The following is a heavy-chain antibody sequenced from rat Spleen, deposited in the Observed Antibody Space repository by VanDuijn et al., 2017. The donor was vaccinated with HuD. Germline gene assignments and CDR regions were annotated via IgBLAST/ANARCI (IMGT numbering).Heavy chain of an antibody. CDR3: TTGVYSLDY. CDR2: ITTGGAST. V-gene: IGHV5-27*01. D-gene: IGHD1-1*01. CDR1: GFTFSNYY. J-gene: IGHJ2*01. Sequence: EVQLVESGGGLVQPGRSLKLSCAASGFTFSNYYMAWVRQAPTRGLEWVAYITTGGASTYYRDSVKGRFTISRDNTKSTLYLQMDSLRSEDTATYYCTTGVYSLDYWGQGVMVTVST.